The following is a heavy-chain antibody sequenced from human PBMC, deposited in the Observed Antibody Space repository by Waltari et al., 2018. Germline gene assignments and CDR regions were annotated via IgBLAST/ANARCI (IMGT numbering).Heavy chain of an antibody. J-gene: IGHJ3*02. CDR2: ISCSSSRR. CDR3: ARDRGYYDSSGYHDAFDI. Sequence: EVQLVESGGGLVQPGGSLRLSCAASGFTFSTYSMNWVRQAPGKGLGWVSDISCSSSRRDDVESVKGRFTSPRDNAKNSLYLQMNSLRAEDTAVYYCARDRGYYDSSGYHDAFDIWGQGTMVTVSS. CDR1: GFTFSTYS. D-gene: IGHD3-22*01. V-gene: IGHV3-48*04.